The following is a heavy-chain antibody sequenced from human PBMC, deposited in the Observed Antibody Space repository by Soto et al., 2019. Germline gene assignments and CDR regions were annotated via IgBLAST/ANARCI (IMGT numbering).Heavy chain of an antibody. CDR1: GGSISSSNW. D-gene: IGHD6-13*01. V-gene: IGHV4-4*02. CDR2: IYHSGST. J-gene: IGHJ4*02. Sequence: QVQLQESGPGLVKPSGTLSLTCAVSGGSISSSNWWSWVRQPPGKGLEWIGEIYHSGSTNYNPSLRSRVTISXXKXKXXFSLKLSSVTAADTAVYYGAGAGRWQPSGSAHFDYWGQGTLVTVSS. CDR3: AGAGRWQPSGSAHFDY.